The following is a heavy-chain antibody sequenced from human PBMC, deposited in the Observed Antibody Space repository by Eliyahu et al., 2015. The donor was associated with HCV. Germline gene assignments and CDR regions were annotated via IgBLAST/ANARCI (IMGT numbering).Heavy chain of an antibody. D-gene: IGHD3-3*01. V-gene: IGHV1-8*01. J-gene: IGHJ4*02. Sequence: QVQLVQSGAEVKKPGASVKVSCKASGYILTTYDINWVRQATGQGLEWMGWMNLNSGDTGYAQKFQGRVTMTRDTSTSTAYLELSSLTSEDTAVYYCARGKFWSGFYSDHWGQGTLVTVSS. CDR3: ARGKFWSGFYSDH. CDR2: MNLNSGDT. CDR1: GYILTTYD.